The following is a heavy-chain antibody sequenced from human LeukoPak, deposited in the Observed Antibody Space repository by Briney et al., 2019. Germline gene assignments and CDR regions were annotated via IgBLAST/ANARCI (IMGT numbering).Heavy chain of an antibody. CDR1: GFTFSDYA. V-gene: IGHV3-53*01. J-gene: IGHJ3*02. Sequence: PGGSLRLSCEASGFTFSDYAMTWVRQAPGKGLEWVSVIYSGGSTYYADSVKGRFTISRDNSKNTLYLQMNSLRAEDTAVYYCARERGYSYDIWGQGTMVTVSS. CDR3: ARERGYSYDI. CDR2: IYSGGST. D-gene: IGHD3-22*01.